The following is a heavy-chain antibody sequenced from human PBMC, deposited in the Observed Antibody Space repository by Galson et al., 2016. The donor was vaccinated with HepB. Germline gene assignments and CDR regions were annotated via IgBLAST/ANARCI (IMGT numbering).Heavy chain of an antibody. CDR1: GFTFSSYA. J-gene: IGHJ6*02. Sequence: SLRLSCAASGFTFSSYAMSWVRQTPRKGLEWVSGISGSGVSTFYTDSVKGRFTISRDNSENTLHLQMNSLRAEDTAVYYCAKDDNWNDAYYYSGMDFWGQGTTVTVSS. D-gene: IGHD1-20*01. CDR3: AKDDNWNDAYYYSGMDF. CDR2: ISGSGVST. V-gene: IGHV3-23*01.